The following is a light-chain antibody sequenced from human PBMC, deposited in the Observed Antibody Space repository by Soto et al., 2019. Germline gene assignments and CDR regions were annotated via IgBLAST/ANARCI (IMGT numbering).Light chain of an antibody. CDR3: SSYTSSSTYV. J-gene: IGLJ1*01. Sequence: QSVLTQPASVSGSPGQSITISCTGTSSDVGGYNYVSWYQQHPGKAPKLMIYEVSNRPSAVSNRFSGSKSGNTASLTISGLQAEDEAGYYCSSYTSSSTYVFGTGTKVTVL. CDR2: EVS. CDR1: SSDVGGYNY. V-gene: IGLV2-14*01.